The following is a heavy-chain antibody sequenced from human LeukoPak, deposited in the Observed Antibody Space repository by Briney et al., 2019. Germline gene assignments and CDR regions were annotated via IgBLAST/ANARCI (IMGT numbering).Heavy chain of an antibody. D-gene: IGHD3-10*01. V-gene: IGHV1-46*01. CDR2: IDPSGGST. CDR1: GYTFTSYY. Sequence: ASVKVSCKASGYTFTSYYMHWVRQAPGQGLEWMGIIDPSGGSTSYAQKFQGRVTMTRDTSTSTVYMELSSLRSEDTAVYYCARDSSPYYYGSGSYYRDKYYFDYWGQGTLVTVSS. CDR3: ARDSSPYYYGSGSYYRDKYYFDY. J-gene: IGHJ4*02.